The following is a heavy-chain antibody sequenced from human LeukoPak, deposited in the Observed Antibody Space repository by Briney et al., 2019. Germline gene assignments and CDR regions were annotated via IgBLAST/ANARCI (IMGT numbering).Heavy chain of an antibody. J-gene: IGHJ4*02. CDR1: GYTFTSYG. Sequence: ASVKVSCKASGYTFTSYGISWVRQAPGRGLEWMGWISAYNGNTNYAQKLQGRVTMTTDTSTSTAYMELRSLRSDDTAVYYCARGNLRDCTNGVCYPAHFDYWGQGTLVTVSS. CDR3: ARGNLRDCTNGVCYPAHFDY. CDR2: ISAYNGNT. V-gene: IGHV1-18*01. D-gene: IGHD2-8*01.